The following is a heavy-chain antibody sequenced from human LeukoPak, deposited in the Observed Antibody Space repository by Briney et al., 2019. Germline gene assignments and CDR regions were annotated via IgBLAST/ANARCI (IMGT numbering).Heavy chain of an antibody. CDR2: IYHSGST. CDR3: ARHYGP. V-gene: IGHV4-30-2*01. J-gene: IGHJ5*02. CDR1: GGSVSGVDYS. D-gene: IGHD3-16*01. Sequence: SETLSLTCVVSGGSVSGVDYSWRWIRRPPGKGLEWIAYIYHSGSTYYNPSLKSRVTMSVDRSKNQFSLKLNSVTAADTAVYYCARHYGPWGQGTLVTVSS.